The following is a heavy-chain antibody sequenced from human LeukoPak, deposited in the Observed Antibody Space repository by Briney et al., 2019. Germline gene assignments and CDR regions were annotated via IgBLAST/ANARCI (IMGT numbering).Heavy chain of an antibody. CDR3: ARDKEGRSRNAFDI. V-gene: IGHV3-43D*03. CDR2: INWDGGST. Sequence: GGSLRLSCAASGFTFDDYAMHWVRQAPGKGLEWVSLINWDGGSTYYADSVKGRFTISRDNSKNSLYLQMNSLRAEDTAVYYCARDKEGRSRNAFDIWGQGTMVTVSS. CDR1: GFTFDDYA. J-gene: IGHJ3*02.